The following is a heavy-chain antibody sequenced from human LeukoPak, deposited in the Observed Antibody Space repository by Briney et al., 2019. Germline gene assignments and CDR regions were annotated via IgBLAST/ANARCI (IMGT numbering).Heavy chain of an antibody. D-gene: IGHD3-22*01. CDR3: SRGLDSRKLGY. Sequence: PSETLSLTCTVCGSSFNSDDQYWKWIRQSPGKGLEWIVSIHPSGMLYNNPSLESRVTMSRDTSKNQFSRNLNSVTAADTAVYFCSRGLDSRKLGYRGQGILVTVSS. V-gene: IGHV4-31*03. CDR2: IHPSGML. J-gene: IGHJ4*02. CDR1: GSSFNSDDQY.